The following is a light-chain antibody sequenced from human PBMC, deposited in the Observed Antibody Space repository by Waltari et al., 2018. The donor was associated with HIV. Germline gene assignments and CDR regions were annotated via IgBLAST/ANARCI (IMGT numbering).Light chain of an antibody. V-gene: IGKV1-9*01. CDR2: AAS. CDR1: QGISSY. CDR3: QQLNSYLFT. J-gene: IGKJ3*01. Sequence: DIQLTQSPSFLSASVGDRVPITCRTSQGISSYFAWYQQKPGKAPKLLIYAASTLQSGVPSRFSGSGSGTEFTLTISSLQPEDFATYYCQQLNSYLFTFGPGTKVDIK.